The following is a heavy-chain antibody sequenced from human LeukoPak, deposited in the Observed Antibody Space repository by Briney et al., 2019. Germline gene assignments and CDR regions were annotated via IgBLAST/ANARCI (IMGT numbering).Heavy chain of an antibody. CDR2: IYYSGSP. Sequence: PSETLSLTCTVSGGSMSSYYWSWIRQPPGKGLEWIGYIYYSGSPNYNPSLKSRVTISVDTSKNQFSLKLSSVTAADTAVYYCARRGYSYGYDAFDIWGQGTMVTVSS. CDR1: GGSMSSYY. J-gene: IGHJ3*02. D-gene: IGHD5-18*01. V-gene: IGHV4-59*08. CDR3: ARRGYSYGYDAFDI.